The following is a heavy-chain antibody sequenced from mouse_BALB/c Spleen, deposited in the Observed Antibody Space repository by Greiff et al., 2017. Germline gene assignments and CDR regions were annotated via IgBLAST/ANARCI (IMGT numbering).Heavy chain of an antibody. D-gene: IGHD2-2*01. CDR3: ARGGDGYDVGNSFDY. V-gene: IGHV1-9*01. CDR2: ILPGSGST. CDR1: GYTFSSYW. Sequence: VQLQQSGAELMKPGASVKISCKATGYTFSSYWIEWVKQRPGHGLEWIGEILPGSGSTNYNEKFKGKATFTADTSSNTAYMQLSSLTSEDSAVYYCARGGDGYDVGNSFDYWGQGTTLTVSS. J-gene: IGHJ2*01.